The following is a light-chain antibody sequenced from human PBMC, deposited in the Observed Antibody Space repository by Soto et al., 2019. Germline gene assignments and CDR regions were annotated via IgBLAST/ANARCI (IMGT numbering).Light chain of an antibody. J-gene: IGKJ1*01. Sequence: DIQMTQSPSTVSASVGARVTITYRASQSISNWLAWYQQKPGKAPKLLIYKASNLQSEVPSRFSGSRSGTEFTLTISSLQPEDFASYYCLQDYGDSWTFGQGTKVDIK. CDR1: QSISNW. V-gene: IGKV1-5*03. CDR2: KAS. CDR3: LQDYGDSWT.